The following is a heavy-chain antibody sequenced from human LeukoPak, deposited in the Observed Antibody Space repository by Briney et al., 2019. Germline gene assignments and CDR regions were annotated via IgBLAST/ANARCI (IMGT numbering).Heavy chain of an antibody. D-gene: IGHD3-3*01. CDR2: INHSGST. CDR3: ARERAFVYY. Sequence: SETLSLTCAVYGGSFSGYYWSWIRQPPGKGLEWIGEINHSGSTNYNPSLKSRVTISVDTSKNQFSLKLSSVTAADTAVYYCARERAFVYYWGQGTLVTVSS. CDR1: GGSFSGYY. V-gene: IGHV4-34*01. J-gene: IGHJ4*02.